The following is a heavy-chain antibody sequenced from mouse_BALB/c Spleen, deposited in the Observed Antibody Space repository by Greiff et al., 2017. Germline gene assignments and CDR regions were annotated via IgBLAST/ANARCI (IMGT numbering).Heavy chain of an antibody. CDR2: INPSTGYT. D-gene: IGHD3-2*01. Sequence: QVQLKESGAELAKPGASVKMSCKASGYTFTSYWMHWVKQRPGQGLEWIGYINPSTGYTEYNQKFKDKATLTADKSSSTAYMQLSSLTSEDSAVYYCARSDSSGYVWFAYWGQGTLVTVSA. J-gene: IGHJ3*01. CDR3: ARSDSSGYVWFAY. V-gene: IGHV1-7*01. CDR1: GYTFTSYW.